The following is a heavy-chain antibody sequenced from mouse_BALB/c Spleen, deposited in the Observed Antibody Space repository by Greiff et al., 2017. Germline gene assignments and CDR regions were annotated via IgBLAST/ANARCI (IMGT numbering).Heavy chain of an antibody. Sequence: VQLQQSGPELVKPGASVKISCKASGYTFTDYNMHWVKQSHGKSLEWIGGINPNNGGTSYNQKFKGKATLTVDKSSSTAYMELRSLTSEDSAVYYCARRSPTALYAMDYWGQGTSVTVSS. CDR1: GYTFTDYN. CDR3: ARRSPTALYAMDY. V-gene: IGHV1-18*01. D-gene: IGHD1-2*01. J-gene: IGHJ4*01. CDR2: INPNNGGT.